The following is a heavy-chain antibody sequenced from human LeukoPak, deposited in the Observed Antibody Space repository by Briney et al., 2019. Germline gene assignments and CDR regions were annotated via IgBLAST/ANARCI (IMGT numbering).Heavy chain of an antibody. CDR2: FSCRGGTT. J-gene: IGHJ4*02. V-gene: IGHV3-23*01. D-gene: IGHD6-13*01. Sequence: GGSLRLSCAASGFTFSSYAMSWVRQAPGKGLEWVSAFSCRGGTTYYADSVKGRFNISRDNSKNTLYLQMNSLRAEDTAVYYCAHISSSWPDYWGQGTLVTVSA. CDR1: GFTFSSYA. CDR3: AHISSSWPDY.